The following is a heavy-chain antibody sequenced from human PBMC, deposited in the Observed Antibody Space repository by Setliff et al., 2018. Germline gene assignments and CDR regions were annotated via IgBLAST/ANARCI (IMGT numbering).Heavy chain of an antibody. V-gene: IGHV4-38-2*01. Sequence: SETLSLTCAVSGYSISSGYYWGWIRQPPGKGLEWIGSIYHSGSTYYNPSLKSRVTISVDTSKNQFSLKLSSVTAADTAVYYCARSAGYSSSWYSYYYGMDVWGQGTTVTVSS. CDR2: IYHSGST. CDR3: ARSAGYSSSWYSYYYGMDV. J-gene: IGHJ6*02. D-gene: IGHD6-13*01. CDR1: GYSISSGYY.